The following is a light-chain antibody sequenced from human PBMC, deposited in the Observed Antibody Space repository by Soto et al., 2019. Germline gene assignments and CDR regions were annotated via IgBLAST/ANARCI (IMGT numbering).Light chain of an antibody. Sequence: DIQMTQSPSTLSGSVGDRATITCRASQTISSWFVWYQQKPGKAPKLLIYKTSTLKSGVPSRFSGSGSGTEFTLTISSLQPDDFATYYCQHYNSYSEAFGQGTKVELK. V-gene: IGKV1-5*03. J-gene: IGKJ1*01. CDR3: QHYNSYSEA. CDR2: KTS. CDR1: QTISSW.